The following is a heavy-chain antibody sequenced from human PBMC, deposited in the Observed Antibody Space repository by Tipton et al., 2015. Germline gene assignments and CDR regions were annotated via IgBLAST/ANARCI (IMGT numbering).Heavy chain of an antibody. CDR1: GYTFTNYW. J-gene: IGHJ4*02. V-gene: IGHV5-51*01. CDR2: TYPGDPDT. Sequence: QLVQSGAEVKKPGESLKISCKGSGYTFTNYWIGWVRQMPGKGLEWMGITYPGDPDTRYSPSFEGLVTISADKSTSTAYLQWSSLKASDTAVYYCARRLPYFEWSKVYYFDYWGQGSPVTVSP. CDR3: ARRLPYFEWSKVYYFDY. D-gene: IGHD3-9*01.